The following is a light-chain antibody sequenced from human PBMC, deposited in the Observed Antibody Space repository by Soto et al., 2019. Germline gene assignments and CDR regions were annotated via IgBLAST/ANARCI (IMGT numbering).Light chain of an antibody. CDR1: SSDVGGYNY. V-gene: IGLV2-11*01. CDR3: CAYAGSYTFGV. CDR2: DVT. Sequence: QSVLTQPRSVSGSPGQSVTISCTGTSSDVGGYNYVSWYQQHPGKAPKLIIYDVTERPSAVPDRFSGSKSGNTASLTISGLQADDEADYYCCAYAGSYTFGVFGGGTKLTVL. J-gene: IGLJ2*01.